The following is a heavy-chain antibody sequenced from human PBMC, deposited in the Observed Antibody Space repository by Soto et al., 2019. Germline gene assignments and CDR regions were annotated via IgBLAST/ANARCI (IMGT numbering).Heavy chain of an antibody. CDR3: ARDGTDDAFDI. CDR2: ISGAGGRI. CDR1: GFTFSNYG. V-gene: IGHV3-23*01. J-gene: IGHJ3*02. Sequence: EVQLLESGGGLVQPGGSLRLSCVVSGFTFSNYGMSWVRQAPGKGLEWVASISGAGGRIYNEDSVKGRFTISRDSTRNSLYLQMNSLRAADTAVYYCARDGTDDAFDIWGQGTMVTVSS.